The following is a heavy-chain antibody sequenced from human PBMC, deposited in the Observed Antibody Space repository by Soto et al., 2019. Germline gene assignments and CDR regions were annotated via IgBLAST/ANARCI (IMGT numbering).Heavy chain of an antibody. J-gene: IGHJ6*02. CDR1: GFTFSSYG. V-gene: IGHV3-33*01. Sequence: GGSLRLSCAASGFTFSSYGMHWVRQAPGKGLEWVAVIWYDGSNKYYADSVKGRFTISRDNSKNTLYLQMNSLRAEDTAVYYCARMVYGLHYYYGMDVWGQGTTLTVSS. CDR2: IWYDGSNK. D-gene: IGHD2-8*01. CDR3: ARMVYGLHYYYGMDV.